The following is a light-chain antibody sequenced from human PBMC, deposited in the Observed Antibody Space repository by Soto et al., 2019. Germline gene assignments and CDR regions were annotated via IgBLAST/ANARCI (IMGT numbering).Light chain of an antibody. CDR1: QRISNSY. CDR2: DAS. CDR3: QQYARPPFA. J-gene: IGKJ2*01. Sequence: EIVLTQSPGTLYLSPGERATLSCRASQRISNSYLAWYQQKPGQAPRLLLYDASSRATGIPDRVSGSGSGTDFTLTISRLEPEDFAVYYCQQYARPPFAFGQGTKVEIK. V-gene: IGKV3-20*01.